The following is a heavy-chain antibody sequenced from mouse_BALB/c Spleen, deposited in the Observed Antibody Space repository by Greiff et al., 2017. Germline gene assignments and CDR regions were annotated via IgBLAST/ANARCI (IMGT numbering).Heavy chain of an antibody. D-gene: IGHD4-1*01. CDR3: ARWELGPWFAY. CDR1: GYTFTSYV. J-gene: IGHJ3*01. Sequence: LQESGPELVKPGASVKMSCKASGYTFTSYVMHWVKQKPGQGLEWIGYINPYNDGTKYNEKFKGKATLTSDKSSSTAYMELSSLTSEDSAVYYCARWELGPWFAYWGQGTLVTVSA. V-gene: IGHV1-14*01. CDR2: INPYNDGT.